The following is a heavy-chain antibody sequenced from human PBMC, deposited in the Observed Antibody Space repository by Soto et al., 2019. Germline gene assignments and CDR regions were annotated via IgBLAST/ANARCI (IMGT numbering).Heavy chain of an antibody. Sequence: ETLSLTCTVSGGSISSSSYYWGWIRQPPGKGLEWIGSIYYSGSTYYNPSLKSRVTISVDTSKNQFSLKLSSVTAADTAVYYCARQAKVIAVAGEVDYWGQGTLVTVSS. D-gene: IGHD6-19*01. CDR1: GGSISSSSYY. CDR2: IYYSGST. CDR3: ARQAKVIAVAGEVDY. J-gene: IGHJ4*02. V-gene: IGHV4-39*01.